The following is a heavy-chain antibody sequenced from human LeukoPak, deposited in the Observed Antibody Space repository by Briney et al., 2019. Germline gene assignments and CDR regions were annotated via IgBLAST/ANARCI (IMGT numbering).Heavy chain of an antibody. CDR2: IYWDDDK. D-gene: IGHD3-16*01. CDR3: AHLEEGGSKTYYYYYYGMDV. J-gene: IGHJ6*02. V-gene: IGHV2-5*02. CDR1: GFSLSTSGVG. Sequence: SGPTLVNPTQTLTLTCTFSGFSLSTSGVGVGWIRQPPGKALEWLALIYWDDDKRYSPSLKSRLTITKDTSKNQVVLTMTNMDPVDTATYYCAHLEEGGSKTYYYYYYGMDVWGQGTTVTVSS.